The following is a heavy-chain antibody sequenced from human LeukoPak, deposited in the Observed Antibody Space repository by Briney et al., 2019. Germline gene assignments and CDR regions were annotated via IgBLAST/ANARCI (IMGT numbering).Heavy chain of an antibody. CDR2: IYYSGNT. V-gene: IGHV4-39*01. J-gene: IGHJ5*02. D-gene: IGHD6-6*01. CDR1: GVSISSSNSY. CDR3: ARVGSWGFDP. Sequence: SETLSLTCTVSGVSISSSNSYWGWIRQPPGKGLEWIGSIYYSGNTYYNASLKSQVSISIDTSKNQFSLRLTSVTAADTAVYYCARVGSWGFDPWGQGTLVTVSS.